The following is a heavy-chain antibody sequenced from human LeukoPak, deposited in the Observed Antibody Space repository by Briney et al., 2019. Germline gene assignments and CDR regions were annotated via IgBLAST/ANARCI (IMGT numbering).Heavy chain of an antibody. V-gene: IGHV3-9*01. CDR3: AKASVAIPQYCNS. CDR2: ISWNSGSI. CDR1: GFTFDDYA. Sequence: GGSLRLSCAASGFTFDDYAMHWVRQAQGKGLEWVAGISWNSGSIGYADSVKGRFTISRDNSKDTLFLQLNSLTAADTAMYFCAKASVAIPQYCNSWGQGTLVTVSS. J-gene: IGHJ5*02. D-gene: IGHD2-2*02.